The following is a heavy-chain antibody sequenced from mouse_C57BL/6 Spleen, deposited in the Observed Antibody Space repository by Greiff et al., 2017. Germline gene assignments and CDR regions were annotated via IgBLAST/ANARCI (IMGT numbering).Heavy chain of an antibody. J-gene: IGHJ2*01. Sequence: QVQLKESGAELAKPGASVKLSCKASGYTFTSYWMNWVKQRPGQGLEWIGYINPSSGYTKYNQKFKDKATLTADKSSSTAYMQLSSLTYEDSAVYYCARSDYDAYFDYWGQGTTLTVSS. CDR1: GYTFTSYW. D-gene: IGHD2-3*01. CDR2: INPSSGYT. CDR3: ARSDYDAYFDY. V-gene: IGHV1-7*01.